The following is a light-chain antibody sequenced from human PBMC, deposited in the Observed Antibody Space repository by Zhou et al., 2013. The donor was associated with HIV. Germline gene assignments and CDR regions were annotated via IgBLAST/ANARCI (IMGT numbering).Light chain of an antibody. V-gene: IGKV1-39*01. J-gene: IGKJ2*01. CDR3: QQANRFPQT. Sequence: DIQVTQSPSSLSASVGDRVTIACRASQTISTYLNWYQQKPGKAPKLLIYDGSRLQSGVPSRFSGSGSGTDFTLTINRLHPEDFATYYCQQANRFPQTFGQGTKVEIK. CDR2: DGS. CDR1: QTISTY.